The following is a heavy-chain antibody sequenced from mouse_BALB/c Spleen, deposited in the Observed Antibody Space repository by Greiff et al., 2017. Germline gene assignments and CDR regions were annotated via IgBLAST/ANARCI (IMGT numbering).Heavy chain of an antibody. CDR3: ARGPLGYGNQVAN. CDR1: GYSFTSYW. D-gene: IGHD2-1*01. Sequence: QVQLQQPGAELVRPGASVKLSCQASGYSFTSYWMNWVQQMPGQGLEWIGMIHPSDSETRLNQKFKDKAPLTVDKSSSTAYMQLSSPTSEESAVYYCARGPLGYGNQVANWGQGTMVTVSA. J-gene: IGHJ3*01. CDR2: IHPSDSET. V-gene: IGHV1-74*01.